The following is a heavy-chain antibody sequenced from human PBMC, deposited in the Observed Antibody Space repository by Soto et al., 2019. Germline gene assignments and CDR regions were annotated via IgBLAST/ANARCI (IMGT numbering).Heavy chain of an antibody. J-gene: IGHJ3*02. D-gene: IGHD2-2*01. CDR2: IIPMFGTT. CDR1: GGTYP. CDR3: ARKGAAASWPHGFDM. V-gene: IGHV1-69*06. Sequence: QMQLVQSGAEVKKPGSSVKVSCEASGGTYPISWVRQAPGQGLERMGSIIPMFGTTNYAQNFQGRVALTADKSTNTAYLELSSLRSEDTAVYFCARKGAAASWPHGFDMWGQGTMVTVSS.